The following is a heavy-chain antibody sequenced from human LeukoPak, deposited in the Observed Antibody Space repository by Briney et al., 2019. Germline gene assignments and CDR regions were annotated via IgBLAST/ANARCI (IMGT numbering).Heavy chain of an antibody. CDR3: AKGPYDSSGYYYPWDY. CDR2: ISGSGGST. CDR1: GFTFSSYA. Sequence: GGSLRLSCAASGFTFSSYAMSWVRQAPGKGLEWVSAISGSGGSTYYADSVKGRFTISSDNSKNTLYLQMNSLRAEDTAVYDCAKGPYDSSGYYYPWDYWGQGTLVTVSS. J-gene: IGHJ4*02. V-gene: IGHV3-23*01. D-gene: IGHD3-22*01.